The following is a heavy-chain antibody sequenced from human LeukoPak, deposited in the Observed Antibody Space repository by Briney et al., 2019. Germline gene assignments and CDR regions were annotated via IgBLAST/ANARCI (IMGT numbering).Heavy chain of an antibody. J-gene: IGHJ4*02. CDR1: GSSFTSYW. D-gene: IGHD5-18*01. CDR2: IYPGDSDT. CDR3: ARRRGYSYGYTPLFDY. V-gene: IGHV5-51*01. Sequence: GESLKISCKGSGSSFTSYWIGWVRQMPGKGLEWMGIIYPGDSDTRYSPSFQGQVTISADKSISTASLQWSSLKASDTAMYYCARRRGYSYGYTPLFDYWGQGTLVTVSS.